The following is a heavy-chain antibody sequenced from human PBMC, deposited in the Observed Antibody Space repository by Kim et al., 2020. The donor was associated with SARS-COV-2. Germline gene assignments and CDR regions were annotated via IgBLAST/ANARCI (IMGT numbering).Heavy chain of an antibody. D-gene: IGHD2-8*01. CDR1: GSSVSSVGYY. CDR2: IFYSGTT. J-gene: IGHJ6*02. CDR3: ARAGIDSNGILFGYGMDG. V-gene: IGHV4-31*02. Sequence: SETLSLTCGVSGSSVSSVGYYWTWIRQPPGKGLEWLGYIFYSGTTYYTPSLESRITMSLDTSQNHFSLKMKSVTAADTAVYYCARAGIDSNGILFGYGMDGWGQGTQVTVS.